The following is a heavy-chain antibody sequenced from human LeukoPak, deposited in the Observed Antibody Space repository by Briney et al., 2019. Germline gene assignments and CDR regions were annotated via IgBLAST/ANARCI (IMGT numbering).Heavy chain of an antibody. J-gene: IGHJ3*02. CDR1: GGSISSGGYY. D-gene: IGHD3-9*01. CDR3: ARVGSDILTGYGAFDI. V-gene: IGHV4-31*03. Sequence: SETLSLTCTVSGGSISSGGYYWSWIRQHPGKGLEWFGYIYYSGSTYYNPSLKSRVTISVDTSKNQFSLKLSSVTAADTAVYYCARVGSDILTGYGAFDIWGQGTMVTVSS. CDR2: IYYSGST.